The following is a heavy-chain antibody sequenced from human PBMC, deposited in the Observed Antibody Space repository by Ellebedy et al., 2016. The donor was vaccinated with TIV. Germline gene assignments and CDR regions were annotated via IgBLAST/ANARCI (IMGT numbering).Heavy chain of an antibody. CDR2: MYFGGRT. CDR3: ARDPWGLDWFDP. CDR1: GFIFGDYY. D-gene: IGHD1-26*01. Sequence: ESLKISCAASGFIFGDYYMSWVRQPPGKGLEWIGTMYFGGRTYYNPSLKTRVTLSIDTSRNQFSLKLTSVTAADTAVYYCARDPWGLDWFDPWGQGTLVTVSS. V-gene: IGHV4-38-2*02. J-gene: IGHJ5*02.